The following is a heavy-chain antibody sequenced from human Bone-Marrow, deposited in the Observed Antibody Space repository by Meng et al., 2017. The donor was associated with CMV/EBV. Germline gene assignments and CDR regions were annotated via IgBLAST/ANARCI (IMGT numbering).Heavy chain of an antibody. J-gene: IGHJ4*02. V-gene: IGHV3-23*01. Sequence: SGFTFSSYAMRWVRQAPGKGLEWVSAISGSGGSTYYADSVKGRFTISRDNSKNTLYLQMNSLRAEDTAMYYCARSYCSGATCFHIDYWGQGTLVTVSS. CDR1: GFTFSSYA. CDR2: ISGSGGST. D-gene: IGHD2-15*01. CDR3: ARSYCSGATCFHIDY.